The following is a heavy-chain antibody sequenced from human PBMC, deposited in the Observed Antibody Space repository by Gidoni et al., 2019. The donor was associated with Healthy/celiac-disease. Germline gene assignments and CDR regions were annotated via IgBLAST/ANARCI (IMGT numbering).Heavy chain of an antibody. CDR2: IYHSGST. D-gene: IGHD2-8*01. J-gene: IGHJ6*02. Sequence: LQLQESGSGLVKPSQTLSLTCAVSGGSISSGGYSWSWIRQPPGKGLEWIGYIYHSGSTYYHPSLKSRVTISVDRSKNQFSLKLSSVTAADTAVYYCARAPANFGDYYYYGMDVWGQGTTVTVSS. CDR3: ARAPANFGDYYYYGMDV. CDR1: GGSISSGGYS. V-gene: IGHV4-30-2*01.